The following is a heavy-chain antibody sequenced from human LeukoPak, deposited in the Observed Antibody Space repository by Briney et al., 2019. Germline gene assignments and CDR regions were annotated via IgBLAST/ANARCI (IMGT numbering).Heavy chain of an antibody. D-gene: IGHD4-11*01. Sequence: GGSLRLSCAASGFTFSSYAMTWVRLAPGKGLEGLSGISGSGTSTYYADSVKGRFTISRDNSKNTLYLQMNSLRAEDTAVYYCAKASTTYYFDYWGQGTLVTVSS. CDR3: AKASTTYYFDY. CDR2: ISGSGTST. V-gene: IGHV3-23*01. J-gene: IGHJ4*02. CDR1: GFTFSSYA.